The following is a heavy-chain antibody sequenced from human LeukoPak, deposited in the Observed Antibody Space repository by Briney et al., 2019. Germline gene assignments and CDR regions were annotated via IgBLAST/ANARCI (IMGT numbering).Heavy chain of an antibody. V-gene: IGHV3-30*04. CDR1: GFTFSTYA. CDR2: ISFDGSTK. Sequence: VGSLRLSCAASGFTFSTYAMYWVRQAPGKGLEWAAGISFDGSTKNYADSVKGRFTISRDNSKNTLYLQMNSLRAEDTAVYYCARSGYYYYYYMDVWGQGTTVTVSS. CDR3: ARSGYYYYYYMDV. J-gene: IGHJ6*03. D-gene: IGHD3-10*01.